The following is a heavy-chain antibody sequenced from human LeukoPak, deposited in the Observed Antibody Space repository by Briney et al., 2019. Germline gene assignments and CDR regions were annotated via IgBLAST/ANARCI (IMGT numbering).Heavy chain of an antibody. Sequence: GGSLRLSCAVSGFPFSFYEMNWVRQAPGKGLEWVSNIGASGTTKYYADSVKGRFSISRDNAKTSLYLQMNSLRVDDTAVYYCALLAVASDFDYWGQEPWSPSPQ. CDR2: IGASGTTK. J-gene: IGHJ4*01. CDR1: GFPFSFYE. CDR3: ALLAVASDFDY. D-gene: IGHD6-19*01. V-gene: IGHV3-48*03.